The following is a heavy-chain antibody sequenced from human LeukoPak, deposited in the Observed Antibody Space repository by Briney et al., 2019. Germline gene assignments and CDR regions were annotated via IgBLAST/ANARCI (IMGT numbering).Heavy chain of an antibody. J-gene: IGHJ4*02. CDR2: IVVGSGLT. Sequence: SVKVSCKASGFTFTNSAMQWVRQARGQRPEWIGWIVVGSGLTNYAQKVQERLIITRDMSTSTAYMELSSLRSEDTAVYYCVAAFGGIIVPDYWGQGTLVTVSS. CDR3: VAAFGGIIVPDY. CDR1: GFTFTNSA. D-gene: IGHD3-16*02. V-gene: IGHV1-58*02.